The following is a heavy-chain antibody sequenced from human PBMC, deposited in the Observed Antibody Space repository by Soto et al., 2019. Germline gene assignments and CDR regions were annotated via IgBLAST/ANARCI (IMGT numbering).Heavy chain of an antibody. J-gene: IGHJ3*02. D-gene: IGHD2-15*01. CDR1: GFTFSSHW. Sequence: SLRLSCAASGFTFSSHWMHWVRQVPGKALVWVSRINSDGSSTTYAESVKGRFTISRDNAKNTLYLEMNSLRAEDTAVYYCERIVFAPEVFNIWGQGTMVPVSS. CDR3: ERIVFAPEVFNI. V-gene: IGHV3-74*01. CDR2: INSDGSST.